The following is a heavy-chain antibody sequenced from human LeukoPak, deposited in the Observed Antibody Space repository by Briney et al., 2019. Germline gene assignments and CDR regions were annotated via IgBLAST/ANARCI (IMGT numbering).Heavy chain of an antibody. J-gene: IGHJ4*02. CDR2: IYYSGST. CDR1: GGSISSYY. CDR3: ARERGAVDY. Sequence: SETLSLTCTVSGGSISSYYWSWIRQPPGKGLEWIGYIYYSGSTNYNPSLKSRVTISVDTSKNRFSLKLSSVTAADTAVYYCARERGAVDYWGQGTLVTVSS. D-gene: IGHD3-10*01. V-gene: IGHV4-59*01.